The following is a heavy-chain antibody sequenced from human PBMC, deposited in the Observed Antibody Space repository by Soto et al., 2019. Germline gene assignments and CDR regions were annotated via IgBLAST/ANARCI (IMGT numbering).Heavy chain of an antibody. D-gene: IGHD3-10*01. Sequence: PSETLSLTCAVSGGSISSSNWWSWVRQPPGKGLEWIGEIYHSGSTNYNPSLKSRVTISVDKSKNQFSLKLSSVTAADTAVYYCARDYQGAMVRGKGYFDLWGRGTLVTVSS. CDR2: IYHSGST. CDR1: GGSISSSNW. V-gene: IGHV4-4*02. J-gene: IGHJ2*01. CDR3: ARDYQGAMVRGKGYFDL.